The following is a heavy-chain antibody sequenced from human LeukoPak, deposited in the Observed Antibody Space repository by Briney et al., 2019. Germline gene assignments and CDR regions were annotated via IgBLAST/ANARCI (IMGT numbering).Heavy chain of an antibody. D-gene: IGHD6-13*01. CDR1: GFTFSSYW. J-gene: IGHJ4*02. CDR2: IKQDGSEK. Sequence: GGSLRLSCAASGFTFSSYWMSWVRQAPGKGLEWVANIKQDGSEKYYVDSVKGRFTISRDNSKNTLYLQMNSLRAEDTAIYYCAKRGPYTNSWYYFDYWGQGTLVTVSS. CDR3: AKRGPYTNSWYYFDY. V-gene: IGHV3-7*05.